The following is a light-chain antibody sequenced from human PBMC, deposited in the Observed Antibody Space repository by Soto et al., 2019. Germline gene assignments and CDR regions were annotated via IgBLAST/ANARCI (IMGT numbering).Light chain of an antibody. Sequence: EIVMTQSPATLSVSPGERATLSCRASQSVSSNLAWYQQKPGQAPRRLIYGASTRATGSPARFSGSGSGTEFTITISSLQSEDFAVYYCQQYYNWPPTFGQGTKVEIK. CDR3: QQYYNWPPT. CDR1: QSVSSN. CDR2: GAS. J-gene: IGKJ1*01. V-gene: IGKV3-15*01.